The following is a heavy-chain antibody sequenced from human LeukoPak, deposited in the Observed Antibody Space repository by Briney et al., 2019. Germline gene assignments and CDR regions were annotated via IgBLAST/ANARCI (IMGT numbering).Heavy chain of an antibody. J-gene: IGHJ4*02. CDR2: INSDASTT. CDR1: GFTFSSYW. V-gene: IGHV3-74*01. CDR3: TRVAGSGSVD. Sequence: PGGSLRLSCAASGFTFSSYWMHWVRQAPGKGLVWVSRINSDASTTSYADSVKGRFTISRDNAKNTLHLQMNRLRAEDTAVYYCTRVAGSGSVDWGQGTLVTVSS. D-gene: IGHD1-26*01.